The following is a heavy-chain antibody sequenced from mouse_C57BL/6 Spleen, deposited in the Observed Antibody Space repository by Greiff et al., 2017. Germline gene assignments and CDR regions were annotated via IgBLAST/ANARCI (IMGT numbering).Heavy chain of an antibody. D-gene: IGHD4-1*01. CDR3: ARHAWDGYFDY. CDR2: ISGGGGNT. J-gene: IGHJ2*01. V-gene: IGHV5-9*01. Sequence: EVQVVESGGGLVKPGGSLKLSCAASGFTFSSYTMSWVRQTPEKRLEWVATISGGGGNTYYPDSVKGRFTISRDNAKNTLYLQMSSLRSEDTALYYCARHAWDGYFDYWGQGTTLTVSS. CDR1: GFTFSSYT.